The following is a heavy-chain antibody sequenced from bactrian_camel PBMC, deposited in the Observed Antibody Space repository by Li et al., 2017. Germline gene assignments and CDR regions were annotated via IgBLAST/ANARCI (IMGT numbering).Heavy chain of an antibody. J-gene: IGHJ6*01. CDR3: ATSFGGDWQKVFAY. D-gene: IGHD1*01. CDR2: VDTDGAT. CDR1: GYSGRRFC. Sequence: VQLVESGGGSVQAGGALRLSCAVSGYSGRRFCMGWFRQALGSEREGLATVDTDGATNYADSVKGRFTISRNNAKNTMYLQMNSLKSEDTALYYCATSFGGDWQKVFAYWDQGTQVTVS. V-gene: IGHV3S1*01.